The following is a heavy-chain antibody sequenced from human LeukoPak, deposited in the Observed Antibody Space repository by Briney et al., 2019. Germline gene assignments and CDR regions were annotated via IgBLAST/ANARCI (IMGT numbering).Heavy chain of an antibody. J-gene: IGHJ6*03. Sequence: SETLSLTCTVSGGFITSRNYYWGWIRQPPGKGLEWIGSINYDGGTYYNPSLKSRVTISVDTSKNQFSLKLSSVTAADTAVYYCARHVKGAHYYYYMDVWGKGTTVTVSS. CDR3: ARHVKGAHYYYYMDV. CDR2: INYDGGT. CDR1: GGFITSRNYY. V-gene: IGHV4-39*01. D-gene: IGHD1-26*01.